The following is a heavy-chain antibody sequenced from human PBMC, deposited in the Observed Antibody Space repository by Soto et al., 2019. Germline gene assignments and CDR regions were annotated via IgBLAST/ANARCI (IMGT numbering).Heavy chain of an antibody. CDR1: GYTFTNYA. D-gene: IGHD2-2*01. CDR2: INAGNGNT. V-gene: IGHV1-3*01. J-gene: IGHJ6*03. Sequence: ASVKVSCKASGYTFTNYAVHWVHQAPGQRLEWMGWINAGNGNTRYSQKFQGRVTITRDTSARTAYMELSSLRSEDTAVYYRARGHLAVVPVASWYFYMDVWGKGTTVTVSS. CDR3: ARGHLAVVPVASWYFYMDV.